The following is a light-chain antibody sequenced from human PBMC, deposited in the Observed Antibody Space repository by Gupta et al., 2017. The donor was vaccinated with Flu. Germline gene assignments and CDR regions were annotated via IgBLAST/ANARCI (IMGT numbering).Light chain of an antibody. CDR1: QSVSSSY. CDR2: GAS. CDR3: QQYGSSPRVS. J-gene: IGKJ2*03. Sequence: EIVLPQSPGTLSLSPGERATLSCRASQSVSSSYLAGYQQKPGQAPRLLIDGASSRATGIPDRFSGSGSGTDCTLPISRLEPEDVAVYYCQQYGSSPRVSFGQGTKLEIK. V-gene: IGKV3-20*01.